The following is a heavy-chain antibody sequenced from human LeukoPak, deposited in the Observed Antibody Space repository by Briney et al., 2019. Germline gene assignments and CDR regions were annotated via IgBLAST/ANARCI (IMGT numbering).Heavy chain of an antibody. CDR2: ISSSADST. V-gene: IGHV3-23*01. CDR1: GFTISSYG. J-gene: IGHJ4*02. CDR3: AKDSPVCTY. Sequence: QTGGSLRLSCTASGFTISSYGMSWVRQAPGKGLEWVSAISSSADSTYYADSVKGGFTISKDISKNTLYLQMDSLRAEDTAIYYCAKDSPVCTYWGQGTLVTVSS. D-gene: IGHD2-8*01.